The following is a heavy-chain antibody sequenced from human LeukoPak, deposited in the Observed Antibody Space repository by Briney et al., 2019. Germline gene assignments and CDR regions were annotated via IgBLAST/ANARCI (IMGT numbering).Heavy chain of an antibody. CDR3: AKDRNSYGSGSYYSD. J-gene: IGHJ4*02. V-gene: IGHV3-23*01. CDR2: ISGSGGST. D-gene: IGHD3-10*01. Sequence: GGSLRLSCAASGFTFSSYAMSWVRQAPGKGLEWVSAISGSGGSTYYADSVKGRFTISRDNTKNTLYLQMNSLRAEDTAVYYCAKDRNSYGSGSYYSDWGQGTLVTVSS. CDR1: GFTFSSYA.